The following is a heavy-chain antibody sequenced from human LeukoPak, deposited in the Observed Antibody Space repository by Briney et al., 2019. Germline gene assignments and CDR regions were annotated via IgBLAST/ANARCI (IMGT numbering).Heavy chain of an antibody. J-gene: IGHJ5*02. V-gene: IGHV1-18*01. CDR3: ARDSSVTTSYYKREFDP. CDR1: GYSITSYG. D-gene: IGHD4-11*01. Sequence: ASVKVSCKASGYSITSYGISWVRQAPGQGLEWMGWISGYNGNTKYAQSVQGRVTMTTDTSTSTAYMELRSLRSDDTAVYYCARDSSVTTSYYKREFDPWGQGTLVIVSS. CDR2: ISGYNGNT.